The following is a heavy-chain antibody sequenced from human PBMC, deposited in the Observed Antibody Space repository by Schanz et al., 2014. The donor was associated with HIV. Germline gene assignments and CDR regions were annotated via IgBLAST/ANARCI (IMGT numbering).Heavy chain of an antibody. V-gene: IGHV3-30*18. D-gene: IGHD2-2*01. Sequence: VQLVESGGGVVQPGRSLRLSCLTSGFTFSNYGMFWVRQAPGKGLEWVALISYDGNTKYYADSVKGRFSISRDKSKNTLYLQMNRLRAEDTAVYYCAKDRRGGYQFLYGLDVWGQGTTVTVSS. CDR2: ISYDGNTK. CDR3: AKDRRGGYQFLYGLDV. J-gene: IGHJ6*02. CDR1: GFTFSNYG.